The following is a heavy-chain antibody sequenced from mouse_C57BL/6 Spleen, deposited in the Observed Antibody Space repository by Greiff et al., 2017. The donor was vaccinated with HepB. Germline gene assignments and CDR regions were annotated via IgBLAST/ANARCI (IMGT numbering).Heavy chain of an antibody. J-gene: IGHJ3*01. CDR1: GFTFSSYA. D-gene: IGHD2-2*01. V-gene: IGHV5-9-1*02. CDR2: ISSGGDYI. CDR3: TRGGVYGYWFAY. Sequence: EVMLVESGEGLVKPGGSLKLSCAASGFTFSSYAMSWVRQTPEKRLAWVAYISSGGDYIYYADTVKGRFTISRDNARNTLYLQMSSLKSEDTAMYYCTRGGVYGYWFAYWGQGTLVTVSA.